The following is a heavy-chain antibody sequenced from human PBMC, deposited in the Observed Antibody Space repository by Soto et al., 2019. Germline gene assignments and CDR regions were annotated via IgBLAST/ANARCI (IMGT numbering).Heavy chain of an antibody. CDR1: GGSISSGGYY. CDR2: IYYSGST. V-gene: IGHV4-31*03. J-gene: IGHJ3*02. D-gene: IGHD3-10*01. Sequence: SETLSLTCTVSGGSISSGGYYWSWIRQHPGKGLEWIGYIYYSGSTYYNPSLKSRVTISVDTSKNQFSLKLSSVTAADTAVYYCGFGRFPSPGFDIWGQGTMVTVSS. CDR3: GFGRFPSPGFDI.